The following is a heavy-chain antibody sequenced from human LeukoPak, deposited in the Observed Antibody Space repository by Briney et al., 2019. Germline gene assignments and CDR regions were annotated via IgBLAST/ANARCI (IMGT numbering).Heavy chain of an antibody. CDR2: IYYSGST. CDR3: ARGSGSTLFDY. J-gene: IGHJ4*02. Sequence: SETLSLTCTVSGGSISSYYWSWIRQPPGKGLEWIGYIYYSGSTNYNPSLKSRVTISVDTSKNQFSLKLSSVTAADTAVYYCARGSGSTLFDYWGQGTLVTVSS. V-gene: IGHV4-59*01. D-gene: IGHD1-26*01. CDR1: GGSISSYY.